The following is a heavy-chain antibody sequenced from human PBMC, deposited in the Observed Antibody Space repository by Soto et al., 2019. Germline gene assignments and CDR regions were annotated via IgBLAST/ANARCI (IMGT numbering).Heavy chain of an antibody. CDR1: GFTFSSYD. V-gene: IGHV3-23*01. CDR3: ARRPDGSGSYFDY. D-gene: IGHD3-10*01. Sequence: EVQLLESGGGLVQPGGSLRLSCAASGFTFSSYDMSWVRQAPGKGLEWVSAIRDTGGSTYSADSVKGRFTISRDNSKNTLYLQMNSLRVDDTAVYYCARRPDGSGSYFDYWGQGTLVTVSS. J-gene: IGHJ4*02. CDR2: IRDTGGST.